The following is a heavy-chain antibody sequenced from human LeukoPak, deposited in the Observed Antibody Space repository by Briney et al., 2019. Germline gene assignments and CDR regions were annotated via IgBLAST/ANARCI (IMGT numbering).Heavy chain of an antibody. V-gene: IGHV3-23*01. Sequence: GGSLRLSCAASGFTFSSYAMSWVRQAPGKGLEWVSAISGIGGNTSYADSVKGRFTISRDNSKNTLYLQMNSLRAEDTAIYYCAKVGATMVRGIIISPRFHFDYWGQGTLATVCS. CDR3: AKVGATMVRGIIISPRFHFDY. D-gene: IGHD3-10*01. J-gene: IGHJ4*02. CDR1: GFTFSSYA. CDR2: ISGIGGNT.